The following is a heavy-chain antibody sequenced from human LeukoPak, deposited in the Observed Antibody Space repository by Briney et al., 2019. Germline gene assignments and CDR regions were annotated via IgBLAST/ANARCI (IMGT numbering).Heavy chain of an antibody. Sequence: GASVTVSRKASGYTFNRYGISWVRQAPGQGLEWMGWISAYNGNTNYAQKLQDRVTMTTDTSTSTAYMELRSLRSDDTAVYYGASAYSSSWTVGWFDPWGQGTLVTVSS. CDR1: GYTFNRYG. CDR2: ISAYNGNT. V-gene: IGHV1-18*01. CDR3: ASAYSSSWTVGWFDP. J-gene: IGHJ5*02. D-gene: IGHD6-13*01.